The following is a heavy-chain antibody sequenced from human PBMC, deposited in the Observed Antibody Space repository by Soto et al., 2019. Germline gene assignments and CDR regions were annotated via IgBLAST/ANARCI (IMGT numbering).Heavy chain of an antibody. CDR2: IYPGDHDT. V-gene: IGHV5-51*01. D-gene: IGHD6-13*01. CDR3: ARSPRSSPYFDY. Sequence: PGESLKISCQSSGYTFSNFWIGWVRQLPGKGLEWMGIIYPGDHDTRYSPSFHGKVTISADRSINTAYLQWNSLEASDTAFYFCARSPRSSPYFDYWGQGALVTVS. J-gene: IGHJ4*02. CDR1: GYTFSNFW.